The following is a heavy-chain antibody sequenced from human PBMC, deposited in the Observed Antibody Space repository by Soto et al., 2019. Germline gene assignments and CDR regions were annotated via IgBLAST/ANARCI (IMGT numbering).Heavy chain of an antibody. Sequence: SETLSLTCSVSGGSISGSYWSWIRQSPGKGLEWLGYVYYTGSTNYSPSLRSRVSISVDTSKNEFSLRPSSVTAADTAVYFCARSVAVPGAHIDYWGQGTQVTVSS. CDR3: ARSVAVPGAHIDY. CDR1: GGSISGSY. V-gene: IGHV4-59*01. CDR2: VYYTGST. J-gene: IGHJ4*02. D-gene: IGHD6-19*01.